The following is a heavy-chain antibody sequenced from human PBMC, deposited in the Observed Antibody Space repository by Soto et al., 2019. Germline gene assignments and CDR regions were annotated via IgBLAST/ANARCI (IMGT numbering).Heavy chain of an antibody. Sequence: SVKVSCKASGGTFSSYAISWVRQAPGQGLEWMGGIIPIFGAANYAQKFQGRVTITADKSTSTAYMELSSLRSEDTAVYYCAREPPYYYDSSGYYPNWFDPWGQGTLVTVSS. J-gene: IGHJ5*02. V-gene: IGHV1-69*06. CDR3: AREPPYYYDSSGYYPNWFDP. CDR2: IIPIFGAA. D-gene: IGHD3-22*01. CDR1: GGTFSSYA.